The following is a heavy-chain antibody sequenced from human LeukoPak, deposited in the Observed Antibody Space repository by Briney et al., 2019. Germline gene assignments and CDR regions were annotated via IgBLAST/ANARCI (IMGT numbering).Heavy chain of an antibody. Sequence: ASVKVSCKTSGYIFTTYAIHWVRQAPGQRLEWMGWINAGNGNTKYSQKFQGRVTITRDTSASTAYMELSSLRSEDTAVYYCARIRGRGSLNWFDPWGQGTLVTVSS. V-gene: IGHV1-3*01. CDR1: GYIFTTYA. CDR2: INAGNGNT. D-gene: IGHD1-26*01. CDR3: ARIRGRGSLNWFDP. J-gene: IGHJ5*02.